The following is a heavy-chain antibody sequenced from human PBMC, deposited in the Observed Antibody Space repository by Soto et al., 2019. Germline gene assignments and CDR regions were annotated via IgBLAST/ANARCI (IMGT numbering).Heavy chain of an antibody. CDR1: GGSISSSSYY. Sequence: QLQLQESGPGLVKPSETLSLTCTVSGGSISSSSYYWGWIRQPPGKGLEWIGSIYYSGSTYYNPSFKSRVTISVDTSKNQFSLKLSSVTAADTAVYYCATEYCNNGVCSVYFDYWGQGTLVTVSS. CDR2: IYYSGST. D-gene: IGHD2-8*01. CDR3: ATEYCNNGVCSVYFDY. J-gene: IGHJ4*02. V-gene: IGHV4-39*01.